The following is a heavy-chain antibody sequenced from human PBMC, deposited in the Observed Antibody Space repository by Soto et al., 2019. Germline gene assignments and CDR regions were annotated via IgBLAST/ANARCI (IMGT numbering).Heavy chain of an antibody. Sequence: HPVGSLRLSCAASGFIFSGSAIHWVRQASGKGLEWVGRIRSRANNFATSSAASVKGRFTFSRDDSKNTAYLQMNTLKPEDTAVYYCARGQGAAIGDYYYHGMDVWGQGTTVTVSS. CDR3: ARGQGAAIGDYYYHGMDV. CDR1: GFIFSGSA. CDR2: IRSRANNFAT. D-gene: IGHD2-2*02. V-gene: IGHV3-73*01. J-gene: IGHJ6*02.